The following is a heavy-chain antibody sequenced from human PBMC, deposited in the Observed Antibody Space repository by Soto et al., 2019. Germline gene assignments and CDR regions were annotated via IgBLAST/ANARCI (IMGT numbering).Heavy chain of an antibody. CDR1: GGSISSGGYS. J-gene: IGHJ4*02. CDR2: IYHSGST. CDR3: AREKLGYCSGGSCLYYFDY. Sequence: SETLSLTCAVSGGSISSGGYSWSWIRQPPGKGLEWIGYIYHSGSTYYNPSLKSRVTISVDRSKNQFSLKLSSVTAADTAVYYCAREKLGYCSGGSCLYYFDYWGQGTLVTVS. D-gene: IGHD2-15*01. V-gene: IGHV4-30-2*01.